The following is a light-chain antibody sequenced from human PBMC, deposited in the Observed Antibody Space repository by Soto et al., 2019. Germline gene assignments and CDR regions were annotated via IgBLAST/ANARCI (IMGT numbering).Light chain of an antibody. Sequence: EIVLTQSPGTLSLSPGERATLSCRASQSVSSSYLAGYQQKPGQAPRLLIYGASSRATGIPDRFSGSGSGTDFTLTISRLEPEDFAVYYCQQYGSPEVSFGQGTKLEIK. CDR1: QSVSSSY. CDR3: QQYGSPEVS. CDR2: GAS. J-gene: IGKJ2*01. V-gene: IGKV3-20*01.